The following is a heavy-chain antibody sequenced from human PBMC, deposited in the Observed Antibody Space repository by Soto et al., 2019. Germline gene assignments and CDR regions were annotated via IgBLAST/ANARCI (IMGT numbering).Heavy chain of an antibody. J-gene: IGHJ6*02. CDR2: ISAYNGNT. CDR3: ARDDSYENYYDSMDV. Sequence: QVQLVQSGAEVKKPGASVKVSCKSSGYTFTSYGISWVRQAPGQGLEWMGWISAYNGNTNYAQKLQGRVTMTTDTSTSTAYMELRSLRSDYTAVYYWARDDSYENYYDSMDVWGQGTTVTVSS. CDR1: GYTFTSYG. D-gene: IGHD5-18*01. V-gene: IGHV1-18*01.